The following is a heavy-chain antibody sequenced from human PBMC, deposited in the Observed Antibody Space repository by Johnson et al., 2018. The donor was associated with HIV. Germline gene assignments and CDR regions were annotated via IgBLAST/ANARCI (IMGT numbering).Heavy chain of an antibody. J-gene: IGHJ3*02. CDR2: IRNKANGYST. Sequence: VQVVESGGGLVQPGGSLRLSCAASGFTFSGYAMSWVRQAPGKGLEWVGRIRNKANGYSTEYAASVKGRFTISRDNAKNSLYLQMNSLRAEDTALYYCAKAGVALYSSSRGTFDIWGQGTMVTVSS. D-gene: IGHD6-13*01. CDR1: GFTFSGYA. V-gene: IGHV3-72*01. CDR3: AKAGVALYSSSRGTFDI.